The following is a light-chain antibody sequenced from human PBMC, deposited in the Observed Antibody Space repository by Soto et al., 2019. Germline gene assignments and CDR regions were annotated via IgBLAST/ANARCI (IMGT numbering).Light chain of an antibody. J-gene: IGLJ2*01. CDR1: SSDVGYYNY. CDR2: DVS. V-gene: IGLV2-14*01. CDR3: SSQGTSSTLV. Sequence: QSALTQPASVSGSPGQSITISCTGASSDVGYYNYVSWYQQHPGKAPNLMIYDVSNRPSGVSNHFSGSKSGNTASLTISGLQAEDEADYYCSSQGTSSTLVFGGGTKVTVL.